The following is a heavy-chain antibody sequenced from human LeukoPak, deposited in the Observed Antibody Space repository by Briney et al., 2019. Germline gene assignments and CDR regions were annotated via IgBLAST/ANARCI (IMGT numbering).Heavy chain of an antibody. J-gene: IGHJ4*02. Sequence: ASVTVSRKASGCTFTGYYMHWVRPAPGQGLERMGWINPNSGGTKHAQKFQRRVTMTRDTSISPAYMELSRLRSDDTGLYYCARGGQYGLHYDSSGYPPRVHWGQGTLVTVSS. V-gene: IGHV1-2*02. CDR3: ARGGQYGLHYDSSGYPPRVH. CDR1: GCTFTGYY. D-gene: IGHD3-22*01. CDR2: INPNSGGT.